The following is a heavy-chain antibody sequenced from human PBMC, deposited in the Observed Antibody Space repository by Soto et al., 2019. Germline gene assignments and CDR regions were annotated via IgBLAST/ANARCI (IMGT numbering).Heavy chain of an antibody. V-gene: IGHV6-1*01. CDR3: ARESCSGGSCYVAFWFDP. Sequence: SQTLSLTCAISGDSVSSNSAAWNWIRQSPSRGLEWLGRTYYRSKWYNDYAVSVKSRITINPDTSKNQFSLQLNSVTPEDTAVYYCARESCSGGSCYVAFWFDPWGQGTLVTVSS. J-gene: IGHJ5*02. D-gene: IGHD2-15*01. CDR2: TYYRSKWYN. CDR1: GDSVSSNSAA.